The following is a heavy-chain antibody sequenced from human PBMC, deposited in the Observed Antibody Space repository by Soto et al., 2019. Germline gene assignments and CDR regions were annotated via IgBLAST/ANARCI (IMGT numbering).Heavy chain of an antibody. CDR2: ISGNSGST. V-gene: IGHV3-23*01. J-gene: IGHJ4*02. Sequence: EVQLLESGGGLLQPGGSLRLSCAASGFTFSSYAMSWVRQAPGKGLEWVSAISGNSGSTYYTDSVKGRFTISRDNPKNTLFLQMNSLRAEDTAVYYCAKANGAWGADYWGQGTLVTVSS. D-gene: IGHD7-27*01. CDR1: GFTFSSYA. CDR3: AKANGAWGADY.